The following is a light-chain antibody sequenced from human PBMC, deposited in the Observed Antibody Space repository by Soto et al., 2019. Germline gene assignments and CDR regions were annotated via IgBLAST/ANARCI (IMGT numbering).Light chain of an antibody. Sequence: DIQMTQSPSTLSASVGDRVTITCRAGQSISSWLAWYQQKTGKAPNILIDAASSLQSGVPSRFSGIVSGTDFTLALRSLKPEEWATYEGQQRDSIPITGGRLARLEIK. CDR1: QSISSW. V-gene: IGKV1-39*01. CDR2: AAS. CDR3: QQRDSIPIT. J-gene: IGKJ5*01.